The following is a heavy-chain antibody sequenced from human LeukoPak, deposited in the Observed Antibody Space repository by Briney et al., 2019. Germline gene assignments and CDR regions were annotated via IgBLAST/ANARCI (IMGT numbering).Heavy chain of an antibody. J-gene: IGHJ4*02. CDR1: GVSFDDYY. V-gene: IGHV4-34*01. CDR2: INHSGYT. Sequence: SETLSLTCAVSGVSFDDYYWSWVRQTPGKGLEWIGEINHSGYTNDSPSLKSRVTLSIDTSRKQFPLNLRSVTVADAGIYYCTRMTTGHDYWGQGTLVTVSS. CDR3: TRMTTGHDY. D-gene: IGHD4-17*01.